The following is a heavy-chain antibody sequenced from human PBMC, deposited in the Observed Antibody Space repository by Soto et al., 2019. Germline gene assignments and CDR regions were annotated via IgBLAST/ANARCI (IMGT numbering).Heavy chain of an antibody. D-gene: IGHD2-2*03. CDR1: GGSFSGYC. CDR2: INHSGST. CDR3: ARAGYCSSTSCRDY. V-gene: IGHV4-34*01. Sequence: SETLSLTCAVYGGSFSGYCWSWIRQPPGKGLEWIGEINHSGSTNYNPSLKSRVTISVDTSKNQFSLKLSSVTAADTAVYYCARAGYCSSTSCRDYWGQGTLVTVSS. J-gene: IGHJ4*02.